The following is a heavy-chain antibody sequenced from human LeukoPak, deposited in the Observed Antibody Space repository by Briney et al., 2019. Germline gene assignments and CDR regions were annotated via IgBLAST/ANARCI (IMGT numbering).Heavy chain of an antibody. J-gene: IGHJ6*02. V-gene: IGHV3-30*02. Sequence: GGSLRLSCAASGFTFNNYGMHWVRQAPGKGLEWVAIIWYDGSHTYYADSVKGRFTISRDNSKNTLYLEMNSLRSEDTAVYYCARGLITPDVWGQGTTVTVSS. CDR1: GFTFNNYG. CDR2: IWYDGSHT. CDR3: ARGLITPDV. D-gene: IGHD3-16*01.